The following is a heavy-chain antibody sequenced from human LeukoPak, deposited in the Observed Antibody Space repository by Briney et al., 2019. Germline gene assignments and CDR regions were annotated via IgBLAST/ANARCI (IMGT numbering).Heavy chain of an antibody. J-gene: IGHJ3*02. V-gene: IGHV3-48*03. CDR1: GFAFSSYE. Sequence: PGGSLRLSCAASGFAFSSYEMNWVRQAPGKGLEWVSYISTSGSTRYYGDSVEGRFTISRDNAKNSLFLQMNVLRAEDTAVYYCARGSDYGVGAFDIWGQGTMVTVSS. D-gene: IGHD4-17*01. CDR2: ISTSGSTR. CDR3: ARGSDYGVGAFDI.